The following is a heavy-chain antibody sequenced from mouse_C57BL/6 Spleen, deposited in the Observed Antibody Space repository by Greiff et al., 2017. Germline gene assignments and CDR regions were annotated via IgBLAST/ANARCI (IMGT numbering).Heavy chain of an antibody. CDR3: ARGSNSYAMDY. D-gene: IGHD2-5*01. J-gene: IGHJ4*01. V-gene: IGHV1-81*01. CDR2: IYPRSGNT. CDR1: GYTFTSYG. Sequence: QVQLKESGAELARPGASVKLSCKASGYTFTSYGISWVKQRTGQGLEWIGEIYPRSGNTYYNEKFKGKATLTADKSSSTAYMELRSLTSEDSAVYFCARGSNSYAMDYWGQGTSVTVSS.